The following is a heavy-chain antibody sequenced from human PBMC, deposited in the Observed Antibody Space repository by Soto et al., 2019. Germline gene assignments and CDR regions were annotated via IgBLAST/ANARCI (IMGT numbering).Heavy chain of an antibody. CDR1: GGSISISNW. V-gene: IGHV4-4*02. CDR2: IHHSGST. CDR3: ARGGYYFYMDV. J-gene: IGHJ6*03. D-gene: IGHD1-26*01. Sequence: QVQLQESGPGLVKPSETLSLTCAVSGGSISISNWWRWVRQTPGKGLEWIGQIHHSGSTNYSPSLSCRVTISVEKSKNQFSLRMNSVTDADTAVYYCARGGYYFYMDVWGKGTTVTVSS.